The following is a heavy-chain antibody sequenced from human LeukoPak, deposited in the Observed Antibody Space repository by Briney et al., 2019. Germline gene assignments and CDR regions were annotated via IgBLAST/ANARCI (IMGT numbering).Heavy chain of an antibody. CDR3: ARDRVLDYYMDV. Sequence: SETLSLTCTVSGGSISSSSYCWGWIRQPPGKGLEWIGSIYYSGSTYYNPSLKSRVTISVDTSKNQFSLKLNSVTAADTAVYYCARDRVLDYYMDVWGKGTTVTVSS. D-gene: IGHD2-15*01. CDR1: GGSISSSSYC. V-gene: IGHV4-39*07. CDR2: IYYSGST. J-gene: IGHJ6*03.